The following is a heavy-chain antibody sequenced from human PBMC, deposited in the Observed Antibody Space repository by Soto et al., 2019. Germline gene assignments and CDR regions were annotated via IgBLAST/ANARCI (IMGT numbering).Heavy chain of an antibody. CDR3: ASDLSSGSLLGYYGMDV. V-gene: IGHV1-69*13. D-gene: IGHD6-19*01. J-gene: IGHJ6*02. CDR1: GGTFSSYA. CDR2: IIPIFGTA. Sequence: AASVKVSCKASGGTFSSYAISWARQAPGQGLEWMGGIIPIFGTANYAQKFQGRVTITADESTSTAYMELSSLRSEDTAVYYCASDLSSGSLLGYYGMDVWGPGTTVTVSS.